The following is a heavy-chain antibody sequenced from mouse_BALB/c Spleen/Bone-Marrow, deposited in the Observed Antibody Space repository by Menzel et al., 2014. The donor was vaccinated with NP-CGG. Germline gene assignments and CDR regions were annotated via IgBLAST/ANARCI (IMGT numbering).Heavy chain of an antibody. J-gene: IGHJ3*01. D-gene: IGHD1-1*01. CDR2: ISDGGSYT. CDR1: GFTFSDYY. Sequence: EVQLVESGGGLVKPGGSLKLSCAASGFTFSDYYMYWVRQTPEKRLEWVATISDGGSYTYYPDSVKGRFTISRDNAKNNLYPQMSSLKSEDTAMYYCANYYGSTWFAYWGQGTLVTVSA. CDR3: ANYYGSTWFAY. V-gene: IGHV5-4*02.